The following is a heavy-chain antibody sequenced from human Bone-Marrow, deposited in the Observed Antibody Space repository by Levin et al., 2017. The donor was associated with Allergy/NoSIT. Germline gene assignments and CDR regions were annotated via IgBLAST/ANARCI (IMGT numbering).Heavy chain of an antibody. CDR3: AIQYFGDGGSGYSYPDS. J-gene: IGHJ4*02. CDR1: GFTFSDYH. D-gene: IGHD3-3*01. Sequence: GESLKISCAASGFTFSDYHMNWIRQAPGKGPEWVSSITSPGSNTYYADSVKGRFTISRDNAMNSLHLHLNGLREDDTSIYYCAIQYFGDGGSGYSYPDSWGQGTLVIVSS. V-gene: IGHV3-48*02. CDR2: ITSPGSNT.